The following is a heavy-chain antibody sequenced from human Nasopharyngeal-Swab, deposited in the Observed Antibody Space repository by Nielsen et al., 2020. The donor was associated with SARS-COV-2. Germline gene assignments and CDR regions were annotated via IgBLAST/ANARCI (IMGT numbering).Heavy chain of an antibody. V-gene: IGHV4-39*01. D-gene: IGHD6-13*01. Sequence: SETLSLTCTVSGDSIANSTFYWGWLRHPPGKGLEWIGNIYYNGNTYQNPSLKSRLTISVDKSKNQFSLQLSSVTAADTAVYYCVRSSSWYYFDYWAQGTQVTVSS. CDR3: VRSSSWYYFDY. CDR1: GDSIANSTFY. CDR2: IYYNGNT. J-gene: IGHJ4*02.